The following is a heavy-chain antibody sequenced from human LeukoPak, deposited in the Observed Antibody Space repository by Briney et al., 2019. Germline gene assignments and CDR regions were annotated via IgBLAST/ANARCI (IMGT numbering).Heavy chain of an antibody. D-gene: IGHD4-17*01. CDR3: AIFQGTYGDNENDY. CDR2: IIPMINTP. V-gene: IGHV1-69*01. Sequence: GSSVKVSCKASGGTFRSYAITWVRQAPGKGLEWMGGIIPMINTPKYAQKFQGRVSITADESTSIGYMEVSSLRFEDTAVYYCAIFQGTYGDNENDYWGQGTLVTVSS. J-gene: IGHJ4*02. CDR1: GGTFRSYA.